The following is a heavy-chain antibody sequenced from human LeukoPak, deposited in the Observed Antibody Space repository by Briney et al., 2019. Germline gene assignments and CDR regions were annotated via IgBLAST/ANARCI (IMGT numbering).Heavy chain of an antibody. D-gene: IGHD3-10*01. CDR3: ANCVSLRGGAGSYSPGVAGDY. V-gene: IGHV3-30*18. CDR1: GFTFSSYG. J-gene: IGHJ4*02. Sequence: GGSLRLSCAASGFTFSSYGMHWVRQAPGKGLEWVAVISNDGSNKYYADSVKGRFTISRDNSKNTLYLQMNSLRAEDTAVYYCANCVSLRGGAGSYSPGVAGDYCGQGTLVTVSS. CDR2: ISNDGSNK.